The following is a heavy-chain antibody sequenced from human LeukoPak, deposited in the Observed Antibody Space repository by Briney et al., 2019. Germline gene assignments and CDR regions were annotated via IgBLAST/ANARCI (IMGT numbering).Heavy chain of an antibody. CDR3: ARTPIAVAGTNWFDP. J-gene: IGHJ5*02. V-gene: IGHV4-59*01. Sequence: SETLSLTCTVSGGSISSYYWSWIRQPPGKGLEWIGYIYYSGSTNYNPSLKSRVTISVDTSKNQSSLKLSSVTAADTAVYYCARTPIAVAGTNWFDPWGQGTLVTVSS. D-gene: IGHD6-19*01. CDR2: IYYSGST. CDR1: GGSISSYY.